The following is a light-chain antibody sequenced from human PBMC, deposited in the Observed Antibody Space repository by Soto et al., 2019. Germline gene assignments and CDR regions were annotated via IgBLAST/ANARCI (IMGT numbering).Light chain of an antibody. V-gene: IGKV4-1*01. CDR2: WAS. CDR3: QQYYGSPLT. J-gene: IGKJ1*01. Sequence: DIVMTQSPDSLAVSLGERATINCKSSQGVLYSSNNKNYLAWYQQKPGQPPKLLIYWASLRESGVPDRFSGSGSGTHFTLTISSLQAEDVAVYYCQQYYGSPLTFGQGTKVDIK. CDR1: QGVLYSSNNKNY.